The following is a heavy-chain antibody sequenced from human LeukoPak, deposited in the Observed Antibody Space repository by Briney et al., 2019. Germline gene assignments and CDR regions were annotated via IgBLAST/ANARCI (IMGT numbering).Heavy chain of an antibody. V-gene: IGHV3-11*01. Sequence: PGGSLRLFCAASGFIFSDYYMRWIRQAPGKGLEWVSYISSSGSTIYYADSVKGRFTISRDNAKNSLYLQVNSLRAEDTAVYYCARGSYNWNDPDEYFQHWGQGTLVTVSS. CDR2: ISSSGSTI. CDR1: GFIFSDYY. D-gene: IGHD1-1*01. J-gene: IGHJ1*01. CDR3: ARGSYNWNDPDEYFQH.